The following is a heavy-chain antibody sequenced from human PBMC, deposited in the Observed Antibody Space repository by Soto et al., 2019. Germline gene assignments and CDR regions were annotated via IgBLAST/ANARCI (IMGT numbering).Heavy chain of an antibody. CDR2: ISHTGST. D-gene: IGHD5-12*01. J-gene: IGHJ4*02. V-gene: IGHV4-4*08. CDR3: ARTWPRAVDY. CDR1: GGSISSYY. Sequence: QVQLQESGPGLVKPSETLSLTCTVSGGSISSYYWTWIRQSPGKGLEWIGYISHTGSTNYNPSLKSPVTIPVDTSMNQFSLRLSSVTAADTAVYYCARTWPRAVDYWGQGTLVTVSS.